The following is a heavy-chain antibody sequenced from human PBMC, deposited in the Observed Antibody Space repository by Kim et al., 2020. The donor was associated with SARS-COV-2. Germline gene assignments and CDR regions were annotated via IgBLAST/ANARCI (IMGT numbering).Heavy chain of an antibody. D-gene: IGHD2-15*01. V-gene: IGHV3-30*02. Sequence: SVKGRSAISRDNSKNTLYLQVNGLKTEDTARYFCVKEAAFTTVVVDYYFDYWGQGTLVTVSS. J-gene: IGHJ4*02. CDR3: VKEAAFTTVVVDYYFDY.